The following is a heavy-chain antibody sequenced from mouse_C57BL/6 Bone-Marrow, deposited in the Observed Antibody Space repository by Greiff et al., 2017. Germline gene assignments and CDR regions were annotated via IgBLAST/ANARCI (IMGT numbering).Heavy chain of an antibody. CDR3: DRLWYLPWFAY. CDR1: GYTFTSYW. V-gene: IGHV1-55*01. D-gene: IGHD2-1*01. J-gene: IGHJ3*01. CDR2: IYPGGGST. Sequence: QVHVKQPGAELVKPGASVKMSCTASGYTFTSYWIHWVKQRPGQGLEWIGDIYPGGGSTNYNEKFKSKATLTVDTSSSTAYLQLSSLTSEDSAVYYCDRLWYLPWFAYWGQGTLVTVSA.